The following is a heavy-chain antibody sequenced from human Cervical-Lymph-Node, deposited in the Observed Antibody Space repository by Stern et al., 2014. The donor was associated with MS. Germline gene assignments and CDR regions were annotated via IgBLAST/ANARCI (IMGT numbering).Heavy chain of an antibody. V-gene: IGHV4-4*07. D-gene: IGHD2-8*01. J-gene: IGHJ6*02. Sequence: QLQLQESGPGLVKPSETLSLTCTVSGGFIKSYYWSWVRQSAGKGLEWIGRFHFSGNSNYNPSLKSRVTMPVETSKRPVSLKLTFVTAADSAVYYCARDGGFCTNRVCPKYYHSGMDVWGQGTTVTVSS. CDR1: GGFIKSYY. CDR2: FHFSGNS. CDR3: ARDGGFCTNRVCPKYYHSGMDV.